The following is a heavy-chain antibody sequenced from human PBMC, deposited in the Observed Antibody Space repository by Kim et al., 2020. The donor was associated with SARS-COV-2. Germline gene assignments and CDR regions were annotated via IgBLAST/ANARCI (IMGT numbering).Heavy chain of an antibody. J-gene: IGHJ4*02. D-gene: IGHD2-15*01. Sequence: QVRVTLTRDASTSTVYMELSSLRSEDTAVYYCARGPLGYCSGRSCYFDYWGQGTLVTVSS. CDR3: ARGPLGYCSGRSCYFDY. V-gene: IGHV1-46*01.